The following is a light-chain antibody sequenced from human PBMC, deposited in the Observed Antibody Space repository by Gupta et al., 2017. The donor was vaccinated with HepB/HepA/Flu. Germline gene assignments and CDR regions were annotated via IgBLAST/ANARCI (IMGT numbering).Light chain of an antibody. CDR3: QSADSSRV. CDR1: ALPKQY. V-gene: IGLV3-25*03. J-gene: IGLJ3*02. CDR2: KDS. Sequence: SYALTQPPSVSVSPGQTARITCSGDALPKQYAYWYQQKPGQAPVLVIYKDSERPSGIPERFSGSSSGTTVTLTISGVQAEYEADYYCQSADSSRVFGGGTKLTVL.